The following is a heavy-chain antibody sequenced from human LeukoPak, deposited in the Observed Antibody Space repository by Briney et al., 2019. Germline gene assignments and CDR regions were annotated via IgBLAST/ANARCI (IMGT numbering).Heavy chain of an antibody. CDR2: IYYSGST. Sequence: PSETLSLTCTVSGGSISSGGYYWSWIRQHPGKGLEWIVYIYYSGSTYYNPSLKSRVTISVDTSKNQFSLKLSSVTAADTAVYYCASRRSSSWYYYYYGMDVWGQGTTVTVSS. CDR3: ASRRSSSWYYYYYGMDV. CDR1: GGSISSGGYY. D-gene: IGHD6-13*01. J-gene: IGHJ6*02. V-gene: IGHV4-31*03.